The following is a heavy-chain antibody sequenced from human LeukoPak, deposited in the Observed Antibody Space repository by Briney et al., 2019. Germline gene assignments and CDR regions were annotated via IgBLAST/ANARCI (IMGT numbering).Heavy chain of an antibody. J-gene: IGHJ4*02. CDR2: IKSDGSST. Sequence: PGGSLRLSCAASGFTFSSYWMHWVRQALGKGLVWVSRIKSDGSSTSYADSVKGRFTISRDNAKNTLYLQMNSLRAEDTAVYYCARGDDYYDSSGYLFDYWGQGTLVTVSS. CDR3: ARGDDYYDSSGYLFDY. V-gene: IGHV3-74*01. CDR1: GFTFSSYW. D-gene: IGHD3-22*01.